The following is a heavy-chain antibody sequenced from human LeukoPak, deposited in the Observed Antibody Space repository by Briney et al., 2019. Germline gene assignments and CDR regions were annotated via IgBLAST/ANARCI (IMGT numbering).Heavy chain of an antibody. CDR3: AKFPGLAAAGTHFDY. CDR1: GFTFSSYG. D-gene: IGHD6-13*01. V-gene: IGHV3-23*01. Sequence: GGTLRLSCAASGFTFSSYGMSWVRQAPGKGLEWVSAISGSGGSTYYADSVKGRFTISRENSKNTLYLQMNSLRAEDTAVYYCAKFPGLAAAGTHFDYWGQGTLVTVSS. J-gene: IGHJ4*02. CDR2: ISGSGGST.